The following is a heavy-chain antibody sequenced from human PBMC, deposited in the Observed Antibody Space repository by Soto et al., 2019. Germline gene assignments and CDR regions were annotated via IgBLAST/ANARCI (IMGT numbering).Heavy chain of an antibody. CDR2: IYYSGST. Sequence: SETLSLTCTVSGGSISGYYWSWIRQPPGKGLEWIGYIYYSGSTNYNPSLKSRVTISVDTSKNQFSLKLSSVTAADTAVYYCARLGRPAGGIAGAGYFDYWGQGTLVTVSS. CDR3: ARLGRPAGGIAGAGYFDY. CDR1: GGSISGYY. D-gene: IGHD6-13*01. V-gene: IGHV4-59*08. J-gene: IGHJ4*02.